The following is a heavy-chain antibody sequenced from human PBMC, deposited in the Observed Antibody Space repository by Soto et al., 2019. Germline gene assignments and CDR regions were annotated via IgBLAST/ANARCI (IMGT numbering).Heavy chain of an antibody. CDR1: GGSISSGGYY. Sequence: SETLSLTCTVSGGSISSGGYYWSWIRQPPGKGLEWIGEINHSGSTNYNPSLKSRVTISVDTSKNQFSLKLSSVTAADTAVYYGARAKGIAVAGYSYWGQGTLDTVSS. D-gene: IGHD6-19*01. CDR2: INHSGST. V-gene: IGHV4-39*07. CDR3: ARAKGIAVAGYSY. J-gene: IGHJ4*02.